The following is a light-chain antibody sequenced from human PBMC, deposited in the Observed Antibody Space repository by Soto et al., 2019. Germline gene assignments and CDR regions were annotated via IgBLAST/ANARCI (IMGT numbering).Light chain of an antibody. V-gene: IGKV1-39*01. CDR1: QSIKNY. CDR3: QQISYPLWT. J-gene: IGKJ1*01. CDR2: AAS. Sequence: DIQMTQSPSSLSASVGDRVTITCRASQSIKNYLNWFQQKPGKAPKVLIYAASTLQSGVPSRFSGSGSEKYFPLTISSLKPKDSETYFCQQISYPLWTFGQGPKVKT.